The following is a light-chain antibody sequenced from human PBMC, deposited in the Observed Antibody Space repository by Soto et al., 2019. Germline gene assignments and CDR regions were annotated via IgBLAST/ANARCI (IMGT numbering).Light chain of an antibody. Sequence: QPVLTQPPSASGTPGQRVIISCSGSSSNIGSNYVYWYQQLPGTAPKLLIYKNSQRPSGVPDRFSGSNSGTSASLAISGLRSEDEAHYHCTTWDNSLSGWVFGGGTKLTVL. CDR2: KNS. CDR3: TTWDNSLSGWV. V-gene: IGLV1-47*01. CDR1: SSNIGSNY. J-gene: IGLJ3*02.